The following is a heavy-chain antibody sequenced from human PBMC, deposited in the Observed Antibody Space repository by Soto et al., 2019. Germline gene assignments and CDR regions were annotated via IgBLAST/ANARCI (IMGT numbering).Heavy chain of an antibody. J-gene: IGHJ4*02. CDR3: SRAKDSAYETSPLWFDC. CDR2: SRGRAYRGTT. D-gene: IGHD5-12*01. CDR1: GLTFGGFA. Sequence: GSLSLSCRASGLTFGGFAMSWVRQAPGKGLEWVGFSRGRAYRGTTEYAASVRDRFTISRDDSESIAYLQMNSLKTEDTGVYFCSRAKDSAYETSPLWFDCWGQGPPGIVAS. V-gene: IGHV3-49*04.